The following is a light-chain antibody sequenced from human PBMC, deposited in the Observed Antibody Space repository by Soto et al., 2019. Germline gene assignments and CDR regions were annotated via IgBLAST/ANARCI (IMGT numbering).Light chain of an antibody. J-gene: IGKJ3*01. CDR3: QQYGSSPIT. CDR2: GAS. Sequence: EIVLTQSPGTLLLSPGERATLSCRASQSVSSSYLAWYQQKPGQAPRLLIYGASSRATGIPDRFSGSGSGTDFTLTISRREPEDFAVYYCQQYGSSPITFGPGTKVDIK. CDR1: QSVSSSY. V-gene: IGKV3-20*01.